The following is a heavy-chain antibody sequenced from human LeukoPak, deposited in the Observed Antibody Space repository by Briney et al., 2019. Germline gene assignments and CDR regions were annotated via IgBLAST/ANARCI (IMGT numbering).Heavy chain of an antibody. CDR2: IYPGDSDT. Sequence: KNGESLKISCKGSGYRFTSYWIGWVRQMPGKGLEWMGIIYPGDSDTRYSPSFQGQVTISADKSISTAYLQWSSLKASDTAMYYCARLAVLAARSRWFDPWGQGTLVTVSS. CDR1: GYRFTSYW. V-gene: IGHV5-51*01. D-gene: IGHD6-6*01. J-gene: IGHJ5*02. CDR3: ARLAVLAARSRWFDP.